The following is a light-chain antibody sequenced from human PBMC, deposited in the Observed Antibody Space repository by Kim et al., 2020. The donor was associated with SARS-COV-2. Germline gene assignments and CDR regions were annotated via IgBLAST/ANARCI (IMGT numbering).Light chain of an antibody. J-gene: IGLJ1*01. CDR2: SNN. CDR1: SSNIGSNY. CDR3: AAWDDSLSGLYV. Sequence: GVTISCSGSSSNIGSNYVYWYQQLPGTAPKLLIYSNNQRPSGVPDRFSGSKSGTSASLAISGLRSEDEADYYCAAWDDSLSGLYVFGTGTKVTVL. V-gene: IGLV1-47*02.